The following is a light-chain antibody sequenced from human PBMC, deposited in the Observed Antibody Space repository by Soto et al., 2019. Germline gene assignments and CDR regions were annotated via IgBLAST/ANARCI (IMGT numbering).Light chain of an antibody. J-gene: IGKJ3*01. V-gene: IGKV3-20*01. CDR2: GAS. CDR3: QQWFT. CDR1: QSVSSNS. Sequence: EIVLTQSPGTLSLSPGERATLSCRASQSVSSNSLAWFQLKPGQAPRLLIYGASSRATGIPDRFSGSGSGTDFTLTISRLEPEDFAVYYCQQWFTFGPGTKVEYQ.